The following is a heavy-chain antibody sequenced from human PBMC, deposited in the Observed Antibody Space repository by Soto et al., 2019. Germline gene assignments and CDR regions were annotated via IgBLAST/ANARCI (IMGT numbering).Heavy chain of an antibody. CDR2: IYHSGST. Sequence: SETLSLTCAVSGGSISSGGYSWSWIRQPPGKGLEWIGYIYHSGSTYYNPSLKSRVTISVDRSKNQFSLKLSSVTAADTAVYYCARGGRDSSGYYLYCFDYWGQGTLVTVSS. V-gene: IGHV4-30-2*01. D-gene: IGHD3-22*01. J-gene: IGHJ4*02. CDR3: ARGGRDSSGYYLYCFDY. CDR1: GGSISSGGYS.